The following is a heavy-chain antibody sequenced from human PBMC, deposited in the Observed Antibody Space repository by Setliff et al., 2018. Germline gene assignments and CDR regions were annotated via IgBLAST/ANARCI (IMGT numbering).Heavy chain of an antibody. D-gene: IGHD3-10*01. J-gene: IGHJ4*02. CDR3: ARDTSPYGSGIFDY. V-gene: IGHV3-7*01. CDR1: GFTFSSYW. Sequence: GGSLRLSCAASGFTFSSYWMTWVRQAPGKGLEWVANIKQDGSEKYYVDSVKGRFTISRDNAKNSLYLQMNSLRAEDTAVYYCARDTSPYGSGIFDYWGQGTLVTSPQ. CDR2: IKQDGSEK.